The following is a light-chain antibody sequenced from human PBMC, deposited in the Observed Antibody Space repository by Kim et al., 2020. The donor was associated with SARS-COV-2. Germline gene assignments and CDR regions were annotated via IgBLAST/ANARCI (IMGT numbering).Light chain of an antibody. J-gene: IGKJ5*01. CDR2: DAS. V-gene: IGKV1-33*01. CDR3: QKSDNIPIT. Sequence: DIQMTQSPASLSASVGDRVTITCQASQDINSFINWYQQTPGKAPKLLMYDASNLETGVPSRFSGSGSGTHFTFTISSLQPEDIATYISQKSDNIPITFGQGRRLGIK. CDR1: QDINSF.